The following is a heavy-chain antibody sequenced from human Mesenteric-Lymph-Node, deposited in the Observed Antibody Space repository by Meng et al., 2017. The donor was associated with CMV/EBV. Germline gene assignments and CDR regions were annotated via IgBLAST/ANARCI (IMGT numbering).Heavy chain of an antibody. J-gene: IGHJ6*02. CDR2: IASNSGPI. D-gene: IGHD3-22*01. CDR3: ARAYYYDSSGYYFGQSYYGMDV. CDR1: RFTFEDYA. V-gene: IGHV3-9*01. Sequence: SLKISCAASRFTFEDYAMHGVRQAPGKGLKGVSGIASNSGPIVYADSVKGRFTISRDNAKNSLYLQMNSLRAEDTAVYYCARAYYYDSSGYYFGQSYYGMDVWGQGTTVTVSS.